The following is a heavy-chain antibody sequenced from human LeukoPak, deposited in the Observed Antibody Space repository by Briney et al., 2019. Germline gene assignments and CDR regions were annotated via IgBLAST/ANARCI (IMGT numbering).Heavy chain of an antibody. CDR3: ARHGQYSSSWYGGPYYYHYMDV. V-gene: IGHV4-4*09. CDR1: GASISSYY. J-gene: IGHJ6*03. CDR2: IYTSGST. Sequence: PSETLSLTCTVSGASISSYYWSWIRQPPGKGLEWIGFIYTSGSTNYNPSLKSRVTISVDTSKTHFSLKLSSVTAADTAVYYCARHGQYSSSWYGGPYYYHYMDVWGKGTTVTVSS. D-gene: IGHD6-13*01.